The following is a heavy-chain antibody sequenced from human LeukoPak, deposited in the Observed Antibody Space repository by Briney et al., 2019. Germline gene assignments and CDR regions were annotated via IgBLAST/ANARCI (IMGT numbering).Heavy chain of an antibody. D-gene: IGHD3-10*01. V-gene: IGHV4-39*01. CDR3: ARLRRLVVRGVTAILDAFDI. J-gene: IGHJ3*02. Sequence: SETLSLTCTVSGGSISSSSYYWGWIRQPPGKGLEWIGSIYYSGSTYNNPSLKSRVTISVDTSKNQFSLKLSSVTAADTAVYYCARLRRLVVRGVTAILDAFDIWGQGTMVTVSS. CDR2: IYYSGST. CDR1: GGSISSSSYY.